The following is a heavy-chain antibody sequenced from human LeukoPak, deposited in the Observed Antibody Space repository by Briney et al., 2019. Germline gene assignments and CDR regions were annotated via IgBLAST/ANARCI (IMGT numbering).Heavy chain of an antibody. Sequence: PSQTLSLTYAVSGGSISSGGYSWSWIRQPPGKGLEWIGYIYHSGSTYYNPSLKSRVTISVDRSKNQFSLKLSSVTAADTAVYYCARGGYYDSSGYPMVDYWGQGTLVTVSS. CDR1: GGSISSGGYS. CDR2: IYHSGST. V-gene: IGHV4-30-2*01. D-gene: IGHD3-22*01. J-gene: IGHJ4*02. CDR3: ARGGYYDSSGYPMVDY.